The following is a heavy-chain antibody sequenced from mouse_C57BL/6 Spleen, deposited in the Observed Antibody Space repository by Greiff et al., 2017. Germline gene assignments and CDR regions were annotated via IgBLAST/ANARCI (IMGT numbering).Heavy chain of an antibody. D-gene: IGHD2-5*01. CDR2: IRNKANGYTT. CDR3: ARFYSNSYYYAMDY. Sequence: EVQVVESGGGLVQPGGSLSLSCAASGFTFTDYYMSWVRQPPGKALEWLGFIRNKANGYTTEYSASVKGRFTISRDNSQSILYLQMNALRAEDSATYYCARFYSNSYYYAMDYWGQGTSVTVSS. CDR1: GFTFTDYY. V-gene: IGHV7-3*01. J-gene: IGHJ4*01.